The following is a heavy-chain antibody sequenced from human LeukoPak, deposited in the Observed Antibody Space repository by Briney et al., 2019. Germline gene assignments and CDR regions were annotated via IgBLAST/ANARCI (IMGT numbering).Heavy chain of an antibody. J-gene: IGHJ4*02. CDR1: GGSVSSSIYY. D-gene: IGHD3-9*01. CDR3: ASRNDILTGYVFDF. Sequence: SETLSLTCTVSGGSVSSSIYYWGWIRQPPGKGLEWIGSIYYSGSTSYNPSLKSRVTISVDTSKNQFSLKLTSVTAADAAVYYCASRNDILTGYVFDFWGQGTLVTVSS. CDR2: IYYSGST. V-gene: IGHV4-39*01.